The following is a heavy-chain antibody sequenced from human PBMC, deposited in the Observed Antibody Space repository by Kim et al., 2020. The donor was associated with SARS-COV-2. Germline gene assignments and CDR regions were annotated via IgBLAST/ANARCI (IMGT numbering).Heavy chain of an antibody. D-gene: IGHD3-16*01. J-gene: IGHJ6*02. V-gene: IGHV1-46*01. Sequence: AQKFQGRVTMTRDTSTSTVYLELSSLRSEDTAVYYCAREGEQNYYYGMDVWGQGTTVTVSS. CDR3: AREGEQNYYYGMDV.